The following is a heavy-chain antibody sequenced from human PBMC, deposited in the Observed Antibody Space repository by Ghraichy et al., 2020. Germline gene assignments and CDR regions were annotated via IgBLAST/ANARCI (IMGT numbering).Heavy chain of an antibody. CDR3: ARDHMYKATSVDVSYGMDV. D-gene: IGHD1-14*01. V-gene: IGHV3-33*01. CDR2: IWHDGSNR. Sequence: AGSLTLSCAASGFTSSYYGMHWVRQAPGKGLEWVAVIWHDGSNRLYADSLKGRFTISRDNSKKTIYLQMDSLRVEDTAVYYCARDHMYKATSVDVSYGMDVWGQGTTVTVSS. J-gene: IGHJ6*02. CDR1: GFTSSYYG.